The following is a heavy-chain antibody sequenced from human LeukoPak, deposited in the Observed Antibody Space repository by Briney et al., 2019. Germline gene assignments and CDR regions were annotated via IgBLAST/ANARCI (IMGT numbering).Heavy chain of an antibody. Sequence: HPGGSLRLSCAASGFTFSSYSMNWVRQAPGKGLEWISYISPNSRTIYYADSVKGRFTISRDNANNSLSLQMNSLRAEDTAVYYCARGAGSFRPYWGQGTLVTVSS. V-gene: IGHV3-48*04. CDR2: ISPNSRTI. CDR1: GFTFSSYS. D-gene: IGHD3-16*02. J-gene: IGHJ4*02. CDR3: ARGAGSFRPY.